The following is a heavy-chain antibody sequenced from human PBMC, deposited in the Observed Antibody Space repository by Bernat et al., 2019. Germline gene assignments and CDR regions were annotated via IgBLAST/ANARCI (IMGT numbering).Heavy chain of an antibody. CDR3: ARGGYCSGGSCPGGEYFQH. V-gene: IGHV1-3*01. Sequence: QVQLVQSGAEVKKPGASVKVSCKASGYTFTSYAMHWVRQAPGQRLEWMGWSNAGNGNTKYSQKFQGRVTITRDTSASTAYMGLSSLRSEDTAVYYCARGGYCSGGSCPGGEYFQHWGQGTLVTVSS. CDR1: GYTFTSYA. J-gene: IGHJ1*01. D-gene: IGHD2-15*01. CDR2: SNAGNGNT.